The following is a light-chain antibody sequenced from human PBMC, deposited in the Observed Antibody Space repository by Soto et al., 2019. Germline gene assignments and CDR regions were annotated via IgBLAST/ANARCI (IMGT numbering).Light chain of an antibody. J-gene: IGKJ1*01. CDR3: QQYGSSPWT. V-gene: IGKV3-20*01. Sequence: EIVMTQSPATLSVSPVDRATLSCRASQSVSSSYLAWYQQKPGQAPRLLIYGASSRATGIPDRFSGSGSGTDFTLTISRLEPEDFAVYYCQQYGSSPWTFGQGTKVDIK. CDR2: GAS. CDR1: QSVSSSY.